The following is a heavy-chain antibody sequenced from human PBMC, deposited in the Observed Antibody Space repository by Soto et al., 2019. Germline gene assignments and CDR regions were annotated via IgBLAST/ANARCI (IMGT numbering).Heavy chain of an antibody. CDR2: IRGDGGQT. J-gene: IGHJ4*02. CDR3: ARDVGLDSDDFFAY. D-gene: IGHD3-9*01. Sequence: WGSLRLSCTASGFTFTSYGIGCFRHSPGKCLQWVSTIRGDGGQTHYTDSVKGRFSISRDNSKNTVYLQMDSLRAEDTAMYFCARDVGLDSDDFFAYWGQGAQVTVSS. CDR1: GFTFTSYG. V-gene: IGHV3-23*01.